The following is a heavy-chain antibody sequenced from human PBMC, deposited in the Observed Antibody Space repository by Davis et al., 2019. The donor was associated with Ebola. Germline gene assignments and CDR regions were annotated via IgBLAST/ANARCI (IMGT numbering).Heavy chain of an antibody. J-gene: IGHJ4*02. D-gene: IGHD6-19*01. CDR1: GFTFSSYS. CDR3: ARSRGSSGWYEGGDDY. CDR2: ISSSSSYI. Sequence: PGGSLRLSCAASGFTFSSYSMNWVRQAPGKGLEWVSSISSSSSYIYYADSVKGRFTISRDNAKNSLYLQMNSLRAEDTAVYYCARSRGSSGWYEGGDDYWGQGTLVTVSS. V-gene: IGHV3-21*01.